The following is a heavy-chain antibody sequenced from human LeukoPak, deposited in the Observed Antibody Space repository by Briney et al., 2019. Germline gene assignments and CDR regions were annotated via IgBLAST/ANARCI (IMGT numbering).Heavy chain of an antibody. Sequence: VGSLCLSRAASGFTISSNYISWVRQAPGKGLEWVSIINSGGSTYYADSVKGRFTISRDNSKNTLFLQMNSLRVGDTAVYYCVYGDFHVFDYWAESPVHPVSS. CDR1: GFTISSNY. J-gene: IGHJ4*02. CDR2: INSGGST. D-gene: IGHD4-17*01. V-gene: IGHV3-53*01. CDR3: VYGDFHVFDY.